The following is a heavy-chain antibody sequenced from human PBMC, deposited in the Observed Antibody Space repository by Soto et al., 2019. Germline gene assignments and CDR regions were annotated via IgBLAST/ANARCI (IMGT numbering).Heavy chain of an antibody. V-gene: IGHV6-1*01. CDR2: TYYRSKWYN. D-gene: IGHD3-3*01. Sequence: SPTLSLTCAISGDSVSSNSAAWNWIRQSPSRGLEWLGRTYYRSKWYNDYAVSVKSRITINPDTSKNQFSLQLNSVTPEDTAVYYCARDHSGQISIFRVPHYGMDVCYPGTIVTV. J-gene: IGHJ6*02. CDR1: GDSVSSNSAA. CDR3: ARDHSGQISIFRVPHYGMDV.